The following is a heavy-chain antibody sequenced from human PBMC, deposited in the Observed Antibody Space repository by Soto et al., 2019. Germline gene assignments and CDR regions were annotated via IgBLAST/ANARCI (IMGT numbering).Heavy chain of an antibody. Sequence: GGSLRLSCAASGFTFSSYGMHWVRQAPGKGLEWVAVISYDGSNKYYADSVKGRFTISRDNSKNTLYLQMNSLRAEDTAVYYCAKDLAYYDFWSGYPPEVYYYYGMDVWGQGTTVTISS. J-gene: IGHJ6*02. CDR1: GFTFSSYG. CDR3: AKDLAYYDFWSGYPPEVYYYYGMDV. CDR2: ISYDGSNK. V-gene: IGHV3-30*18. D-gene: IGHD3-3*01.